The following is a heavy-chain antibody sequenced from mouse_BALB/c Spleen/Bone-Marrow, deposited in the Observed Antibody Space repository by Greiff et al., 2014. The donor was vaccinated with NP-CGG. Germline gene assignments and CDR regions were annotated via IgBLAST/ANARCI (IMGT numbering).Heavy chain of an antibody. J-gene: IGHJ3*01. D-gene: IGHD1-1*01. CDR2: IDPSDSET. Sequence: QVQLQQPGPQLVRPGASVKISCKASGYSSTSYWMHWVKQRPGQGLEWIGMIDPSDSETRLNQKFKDKATLTVDKSSSTAYMQLSSPTSEDSAVYYCAREGDYYGSSAYWGQGTLVTVSA. CDR3: AREGDYYGSSAY. V-gene: IGHV1S127*01. CDR1: GYSSTSYW.